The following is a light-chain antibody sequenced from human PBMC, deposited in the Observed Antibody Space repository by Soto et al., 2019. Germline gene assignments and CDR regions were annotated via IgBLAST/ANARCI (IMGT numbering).Light chain of an antibody. Sequence: DIVLTQSPGTLSLSPGQRATLSCRASQSISSSFLAWYQQKPGQAPRLLIYGASSRATGIPDRFSGSGSGTDFTLTINSLQSEDFGVYFCMQYNKWPLRTFGQGTKVDIK. CDR3: MQYNKWPLRT. J-gene: IGKJ1*01. CDR1: QSISSSF. CDR2: GAS. V-gene: IGKV3-20*01.